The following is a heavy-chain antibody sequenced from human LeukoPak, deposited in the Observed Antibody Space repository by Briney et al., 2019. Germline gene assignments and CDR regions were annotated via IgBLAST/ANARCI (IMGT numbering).Heavy chain of an antibody. V-gene: IGHV4-30-2*01. CDR1: GGSISSDDYS. CDR3: ACLVATDYYYGMDV. CDR2: INHSGST. D-gene: IGHD5-12*01. J-gene: IGHJ6*02. Sequence: SETLSLTCTVSGGSISSDDYSWSWIRQPPGRGLEWLGYINHSGSTNYNPSLKSRVTISVDTSKNQFSLKLSSVTAADTAVYYCACLVATDYYYGMDVWGQGTTVTVSS.